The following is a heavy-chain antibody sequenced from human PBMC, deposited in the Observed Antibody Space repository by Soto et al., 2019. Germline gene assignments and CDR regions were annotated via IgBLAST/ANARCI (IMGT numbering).Heavy chain of an antibody. CDR2: INPSGGST. J-gene: IGHJ6*02. CDR1: GYTFTSYY. V-gene: IGHV1-46*01. D-gene: IGHD1-7*01. CDR3: TRDDVNWTYVSSGMDV. Sequence: SSVKVTCKAPGYTFTSYYLHWVRQAPGQGLEWMGIINPSGGSTSYAQKFQGRVTMTRDTSTSTVYMELSSLRSEDTAVYYCTRDDVNWTYVSSGMDVWG.